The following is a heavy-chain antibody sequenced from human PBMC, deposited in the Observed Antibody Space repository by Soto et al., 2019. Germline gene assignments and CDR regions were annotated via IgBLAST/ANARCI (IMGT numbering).Heavy chain of an antibody. V-gene: IGHV3-33*01. D-gene: IGHD2-21*01. Sequence: QEKLGESGGGGFKPGQSLRPSCAVSGFSFSNYGFYWVGQPPGKGPEYVAFIWHDGSQTYYQNPVKGRFGISRDSSKNTVFLERNSLRDEDTAVYYWARDWGHWDYCGGGGGCVGDLWGQGTMVTVS. J-gene: IGHJ5*02. CDR3: ARDWGHWDYCGGGGGCVGDL. CDR2: IWHDGSQT. CDR1: GFSFSNYG.